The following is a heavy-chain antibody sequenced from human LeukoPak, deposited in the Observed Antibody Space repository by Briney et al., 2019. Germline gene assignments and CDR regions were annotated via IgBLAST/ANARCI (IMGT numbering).Heavy chain of an antibody. Sequence: SETLSLTCAVYGGSFSGYYWSWIRQPPGKGLEWIGEINHSGSTNYNPSLKSRVTISVDTSKNQFSLKLSSVTAADTAVYYCARVDSSGYYSAALDYWGQGTLVTVSS. V-gene: IGHV4-34*01. CDR3: ARVDSSGYYSAALDY. CDR1: GGSFSGYY. J-gene: IGHJ4*02. D-gene: IGHD3-22*01. CDR2: INHSGST.